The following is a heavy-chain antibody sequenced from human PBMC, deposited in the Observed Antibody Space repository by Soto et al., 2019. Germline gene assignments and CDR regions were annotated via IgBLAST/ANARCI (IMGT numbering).Heavy chain of an antibody. CDR3: TTYSSSWYL. Sequence: PGGSLRLSCAASGFTFSCCAMHWVLQASGKGLEWVGRIRSKANSYATAYAASVKGRFTISRDDSKNTAYLQMNSLKTEDTAVYYCTTYSSSWYLWGQGTLVTVSS. CDR1: GFTFSCCA. J-gene: IGHJ4*02. CDR2: IRSKANSYAT. V-gene: IGHV3-73*01. D-gene: IGHD6-13*01.